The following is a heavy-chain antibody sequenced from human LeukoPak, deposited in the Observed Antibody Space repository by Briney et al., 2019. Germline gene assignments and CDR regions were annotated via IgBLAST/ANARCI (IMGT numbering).Heavy chain of an antibody. Sequence: GGSLRLSCAASGFTFSSYGMHWVRQAPGKGLEWVAVLWYDGSNKYYADSVKGRFTISRDNSKNTLYLQMNSLRAEDTAVYYCARGYGDKATNLYYYYGMDVWGQGTTVTVSS. CDR2: LWYDGSNK. CDR1: GFTFSSYG. J-gene: IGHJ6*02. CDR3: ARGYGDKATNLYYYYGMDV. V-gene: IGHV3-33*01. D-gene: IGHD4-17*01.